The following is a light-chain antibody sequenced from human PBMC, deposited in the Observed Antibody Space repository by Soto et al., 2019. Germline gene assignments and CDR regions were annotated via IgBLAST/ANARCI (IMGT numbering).Light chain of an antibody. V-gene: IGKV4-1*01. Sequence: DIVMTQSPDSLAVSLGERATINCKSSQSVLYSSNNKNYLAWYQQKPGQPPKLLIYWASTRESGVPDRFSGSGSGTDFTLTISSLQAEDVAVYYCQQYYNTPSYTFGQGTKLE. CDR1: QSVLYSSNNKNY. CDR3: QQYYNTPSYT. CDR2: WAS. J-gene: IGKJ2*01.